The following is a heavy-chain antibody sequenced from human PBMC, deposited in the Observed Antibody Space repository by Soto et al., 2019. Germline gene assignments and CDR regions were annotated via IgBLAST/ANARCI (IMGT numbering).Heavy chain of an antibody. V-gene: IGHV1-8*01. CDR1: GYTFTSYA. CDR2: MNPNSGNT. CDR3: ASTIDVDNFDY. D-gene: IGHD3-16*01. J-gene: IGHJ4*02. Sequence: QVQLVQSGAEVKKPGASVKVSCKASGYTFTSYAINWVRQATGQGLEWMGWMNPNSGNTGYAQKFQGGVTMTRNTARSTAYMELCRLRSEQRAVYHCASTIDVDNFDYWGQGTLGTDSS.